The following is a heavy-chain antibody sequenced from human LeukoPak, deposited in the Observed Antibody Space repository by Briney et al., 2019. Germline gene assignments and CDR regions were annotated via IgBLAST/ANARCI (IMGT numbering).Heavy chain of an antibody. Sequence: GGSLRLSCAASGFTFSSYGMHWVRQAPGKGLEWVAVIWYDGSNKYYADSVKGRFTISRDNSKNTLYLQMNSLRVEDTAVYYCARAYARDYPYYFDYWGQGTLVTVSS. J-gene: IGHJ4*02. CDR3: ARAYARDYPYYFDY. CDR1: GFTFSSYG. CDR2: IWYDGSNK. D-gene: IGHD4-17*01. V-gene: IGHV3-33*01.